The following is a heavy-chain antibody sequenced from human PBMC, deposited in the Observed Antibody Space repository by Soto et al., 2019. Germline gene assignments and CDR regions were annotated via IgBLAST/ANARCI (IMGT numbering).Heavy chain of an antibody. V-gene: IGHV3-21*01. CDR2: ISSSSYI. CDR3: ANDIAARPRVDYCGIGV. J-gene: IGHJ6*02. Sequence: PGGSMRLSCAASGLTFSSYSMNWVRKAPGKGLEWVSSISSSSYIYYADSVKGRFTISRDNAKNSLYLQMNSLRVEETAVYYCANDIAARPRVDYCGIGVWGQGTTVTVS. CDR1: GLTFSSYS. D-gene: IGHD6-6*01.